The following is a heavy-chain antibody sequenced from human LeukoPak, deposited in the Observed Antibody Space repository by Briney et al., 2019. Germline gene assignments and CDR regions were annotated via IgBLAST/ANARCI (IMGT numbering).Heavy chain of an antibody. CDR2: ISWDVGIA. CDR3: AKEGLLSAYFDY. D-gene: IGHD2-21*01. J-gene: IGHJ4*02. CDR1: GFTSDDYT. Sequence: GGSLRLSCAASGFTSDDYTMHWVRQAPGKGLEWGSRISWDVGIAYYADSVKGRFTISRDNSKKSLYLQMNSLRTEDTALYYCAKEGLLSAYFDYWGQGTLVTVSS. V-gene: IGHV3-43*01.